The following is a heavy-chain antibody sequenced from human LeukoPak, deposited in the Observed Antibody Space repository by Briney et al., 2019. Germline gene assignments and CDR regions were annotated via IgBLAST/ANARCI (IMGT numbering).Heavy chain of an antibody. CDR1: GGSLSSYYW. V-gene: IGHV2-70*11. D-gene: IGHD2-2*01. Sequence: TLSLTCTVSGGSLSSYYWSWIRQPPGKALEWLAGIDWDDDKYYSTSLKTRLTISKDTSKNQVVLTMTNMDPVDTATYYCARIRGTYCRSTSCSFEDYWGQGTLVTVSS. J-gene: IGHJ4*02. CDR3: ARIRGTYCRSTSCSFEDY. CDR2: IDWDDDK.